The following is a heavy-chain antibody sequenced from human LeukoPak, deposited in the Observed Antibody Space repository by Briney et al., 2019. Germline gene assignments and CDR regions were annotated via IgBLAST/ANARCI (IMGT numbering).Heavy chain of an antibody. J-gene: IGHJ4*02. D-gene: IGHD3-10*01. CDR3: AREGGSGTYYNS. Sequence: SETLSLTCSVSGGSISNNYWSWIRQPPGKGLEWIGNIYSGSTNYNPSLKSRVTISVDTSKSQFSLKLSSVTAADTAVYYCAREGGSGTYYNSWGQETLVTVSS. V-gene: IGHV4-59*01. CDR1: GGSISNNY. CDR2: IYSGST.